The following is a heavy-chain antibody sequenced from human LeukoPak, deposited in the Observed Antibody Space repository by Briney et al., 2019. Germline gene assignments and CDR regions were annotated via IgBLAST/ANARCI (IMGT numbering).Heavy chain of an antibody. CDR2: INTNTGNP. CDR1: GYTFTSYA. V-gene: IGHV7-4-1*02. CDR3: ARAPYYGSGSYLNWFDP. D-gene: IGHD3-10*01. Sequence: ASVNVSCKASGYTFTSYAMNWVRQAPGQGLEWMGWINTNTGNPTYAQGFTGRFVFSLDTSVSTAYLQISSLKAEDTVVYYCARAPYYGSGSYLNWFDPWGQGTLVTVSS. J-gene: IGHJ5*02.